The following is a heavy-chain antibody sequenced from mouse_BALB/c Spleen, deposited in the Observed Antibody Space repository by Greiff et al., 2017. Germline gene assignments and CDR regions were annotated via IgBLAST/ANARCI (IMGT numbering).Heavy chain of an antibody. CDR1: GYSITSDYA. CDR2: ISYSGST. D-gene: IGHD1-1*01. V-gene: IGHV3-2*02. J-gene: IGHJ4*01. CDR3: ASGAYYGSSYAMDY. Sequence: EVQRVESGPGLVKPSQSLSLTCTVTGYSITSDYAWNWIRQFPGNKLEWMGYISYSGSTSYNPSLKSRISITRDTSKNQFFLQLNSVTTEDTATYYCASGAYYGSSYAMDYWGQGTSVTVSS.